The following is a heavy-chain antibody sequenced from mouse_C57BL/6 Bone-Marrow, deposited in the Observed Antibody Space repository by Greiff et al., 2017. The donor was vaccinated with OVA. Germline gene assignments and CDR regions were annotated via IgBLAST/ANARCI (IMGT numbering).Heavy chain of an antibody. CDR2: ISSGGSYT. CDR3: ARGYYGSYYFDY. CDR1: GFTFSSYG. V-gene: IGHV5-6*01. Sequence: EVQLQESGGDLVKPGGSLKLSCAASGFTFSSYGMSWVRQTPDKRLEWVATISSGGSYTYYPDSVKGRFTISRDNAKNTLYLQMSSLKSEDTAMYYCARGYYGSYYFDYWGQGTTLTVSS. J-gene: IGHJ2*01. D-gene: IGHD1-2*01.